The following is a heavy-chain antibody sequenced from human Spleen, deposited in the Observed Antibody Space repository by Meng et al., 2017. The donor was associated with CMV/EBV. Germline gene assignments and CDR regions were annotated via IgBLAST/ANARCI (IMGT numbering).Heavy chain of an antibody. CDR2: ISAYNGNT. CDR3: ARGGYCSSTSCYYLDY. J-gene: IGHJ4*02. Sequence: ASVKVSCKASGYTFINYGISWVRQAPGQGLEWMGWISAYNGNTNYAQKFQGRVTMTRNTSISTAYMELSSLRSEDTAVYYCARGGYCSSTSCYYLDYWGQGTLVTVSS. CDR1: GYTFINYG. D-gene: IGHD2-2*01. V-gene: IGHV1-18*01.